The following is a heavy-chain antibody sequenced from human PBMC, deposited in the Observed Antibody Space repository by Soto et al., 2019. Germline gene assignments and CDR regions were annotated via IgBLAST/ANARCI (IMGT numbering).Heavy chain of an antibody. J-gene: IGHJ4*02. V-gene: IGHV4-31*03. D-gene: IGHD3-16*01. CDR1: GGSISSGGYY. Sequence: QVQLQESGPGLVKPSQTLSLTCTVSGGSISSGGYYWSWIRQHPGKGLEWIGYIYYSGSTYYNPSLXXRXTXXVDTSKNQFYLKLSSVTAADTAVYSCAGGSRGGYYWGQGTLVTVSS. CDR2: IYYSGST. CDR3: AGGSRGGYY.